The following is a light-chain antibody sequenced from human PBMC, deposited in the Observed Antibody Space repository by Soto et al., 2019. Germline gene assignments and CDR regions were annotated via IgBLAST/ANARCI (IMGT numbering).Light chain of an antibody. CDR3: GTWDNSLVSFV. J-gene: IGLJ1*01. V-gene: IGLV1-51*01. CDR1: STNIGDNY. Sequence: QSVLTQPPSVSAAPGQRVIISCSGSSTNIGDNYVSWYQHLPGTAPKIVVYDNDRRPSELPGRFSACKSCTSATLVITGLHTGEEAAYYCGTWDNSLVSFVFGAGTKLTVL. CDR2: DND.